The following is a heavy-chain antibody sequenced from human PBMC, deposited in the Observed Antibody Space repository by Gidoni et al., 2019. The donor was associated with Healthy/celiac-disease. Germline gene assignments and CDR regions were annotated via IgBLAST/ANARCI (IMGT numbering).Heavy chain of an antibody. V-gene: IGHV4-61*02. CDR3: ARRGAVAGPPYSYYGMDV. CDR2: IYTSGST. CDR1: GGSISSGSYY. Sequence: QVQLQESGPGLVKPSHTLSLTCTVSGGSISSGSYYWSWIRQPAGKGLEWIGRIYTSGSTNYNPSLKSRVTISVDTSKNQFSLKLSSVTAADTAVYYCARRGAVAGPPYSYYGMDVWGQGTTVTVSS. D-gene: IGHD6-19*01. J-gene: IGHJ6*02.